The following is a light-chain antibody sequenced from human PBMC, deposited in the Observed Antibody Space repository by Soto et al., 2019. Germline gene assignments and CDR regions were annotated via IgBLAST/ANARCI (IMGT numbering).Light chain of an antibody. CDR3: QDYGSSAWT. CDR2: GAS. J-gene: IGKJ1*01. Sequence: ETVLTQSPGTLSLSPGERATLSCRASESVSSIYVAWYQQKPGQAPTLLIYGASTRATGIPDRFSGSGSGTDFTLTIDRLEPEDFAVYYCQDYGSSAWTFGQGTKVDIK. V-gene: IGKV3-20*01. CDR1: ESVSSIY.